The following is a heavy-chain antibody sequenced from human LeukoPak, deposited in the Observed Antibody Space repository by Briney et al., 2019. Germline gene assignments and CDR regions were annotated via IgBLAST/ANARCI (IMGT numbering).Heavy chain of an antibody. V-gene: IGHV1-46*01. J-gene: IGHJ4*02. CDR1: GYTFTSYY. CDR3: ARDSSATITALQYGDYWNY. CDR2: INPSGGST. Sequence: GASVKVSCKASGYTFTSYYMHWVRQAPGQGLEWMGIINPSGGSTSYAQKFQGRVTMTRDTSTSTVYMELSSLRSEDTAVYYCARDSSATITALQYGDYWNYWGQGTLVTVSS. D-gene: IGHD4-17*01.